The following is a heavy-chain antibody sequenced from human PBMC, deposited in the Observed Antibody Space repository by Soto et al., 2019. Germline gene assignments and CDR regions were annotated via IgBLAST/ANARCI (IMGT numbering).Heavy chain of an antibody. CDR2: LKTDNGGT. V-gene: IGHV1-2*02. Sequence: ASVKVSCKASGYSFTAHYMHWVRQVSGKRLEYLGWLKTDNGGTYYAPKFLGRVTFTRDTVTDTAYMELSGLKSDDTAVYYCATPTPLRGAMITNINFDFWGQGTPVTVSS. CDR3: ATPTPLRGAMITNINFDF. D-gene: IGHD3-10*01. CDR1: GYSFTAHY. J-gene: IGHJ4*02.